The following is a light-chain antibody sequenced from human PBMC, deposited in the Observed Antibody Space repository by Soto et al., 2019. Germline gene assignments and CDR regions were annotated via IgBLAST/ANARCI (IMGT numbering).Light chain of an antibody. J-gene: IGKJ2*01. CDR2: AAS. CDR3: LQHHTYPYT. V-gene: IGKV1-17*03. CDR1: QGINIY. Sequence: DIQMTQSPSAMSASVGDRVTITCRASQGINIYLAWFQQRPGKVTRRLIYAASSLQGGVPSGFSGSGSGTEVTRASSSLRREGFAAYYGLQHHTYPYTFGQGTKV.